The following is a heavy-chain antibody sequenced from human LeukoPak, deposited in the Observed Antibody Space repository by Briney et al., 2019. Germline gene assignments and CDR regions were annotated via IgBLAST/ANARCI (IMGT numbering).Heavy chain of an antibody. J-gene: IGHJ4*02. CDR3: ARASSLYSYGPW. CDR1: GFTFSSYS. CDR2: ISSSSSYI. V-gene: IGHV3-21*01. Sequence: GGSLRLSCAASGFTFSSYSMNWVRQAPGKGLEWVSSISSSSSYIYYADSVKGRFTNSRDNAKNSLYLQMNSLRAEDTAVYYCARASSLYSYGPWWGQGTLVTVSS. D-gene: IGHD5-18*01.